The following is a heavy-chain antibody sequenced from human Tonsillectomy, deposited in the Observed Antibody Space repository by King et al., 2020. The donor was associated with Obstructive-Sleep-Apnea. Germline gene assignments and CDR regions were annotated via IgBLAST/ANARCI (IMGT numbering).Heavy chain of an antibody. CDR1: GYSFTSYW. J-gene: IGHJ4*02. V-gene: IGHV5-51*01. D-gene: IGHD3-3*01. CDR3: ARQDARYYNFWSGYSSPDY. Sequence: QLVQSGAEVKKPGESLQISCKGSGYSFTSYWIGWVRQMPGKGLEWMGIIYPGDSDTRYSPSFQGQVTISADKSINTAYLQWSSLKASDTAMYYCARQDARYYNFWSGYSSPDYWGQGTLVTVSS. CDR2: IYPGDSDT.